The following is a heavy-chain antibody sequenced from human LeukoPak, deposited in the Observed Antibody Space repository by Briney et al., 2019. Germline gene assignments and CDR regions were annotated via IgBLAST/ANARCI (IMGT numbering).Heavy chain of an antibody. CDR2: IYYSGST. CDR1: GGSISSYY. CDR3: AREESDYYDSSGYPGGFGFDP. J-gene: IGHJ5*02. Sequence: SETLSLTCTVSGGSISSYYWSWIRQPPGKGLECIGYIYYSGSTNYNPSLKSRVTISVDTSKNQFSLKLSSVTAADTAVYYCAREESDYYDSSGYPGGFGFDPWGQGTLVTVSS. V-gene: IGHV4-59*01. D-gene: IGHD3-22*01.